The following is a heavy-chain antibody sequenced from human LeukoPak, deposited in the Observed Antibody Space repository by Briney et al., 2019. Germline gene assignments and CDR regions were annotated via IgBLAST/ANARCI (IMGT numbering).Heavy chain of an antibody. CDR3: ASEANSSPNWFDP. CDR1: GGSISKYY. V-gene: IGHV4-38-2*02. J-gene: IGHJ5*02. Sequence: PSETLSLTCTVSGGSISKYYWGWIRQPPGKGLEWIGSIYHSGSTYYNPSLKSRVTISVDTSKNQFSLKLSSVTAADTAVYYCASEANSSPNWFDPWGQGTLVTVSS. CDR2: IYHSGST. D-gene: IGHD6-19*01.